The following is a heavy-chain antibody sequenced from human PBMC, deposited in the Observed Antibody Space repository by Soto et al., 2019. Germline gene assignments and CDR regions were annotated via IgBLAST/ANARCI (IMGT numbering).Heavy chain of an antibody. J-gene: IGHJ4*02. CDR1: GFNFNTYF. CDR3: ARDDEHGSNCVLAS. V-gene: IGHV3-30*13. D-gene: IGHD2-21*01. Sequence: QVQLVQSGGGVVQPGRSLRLSCAASGFNFNTYFMHWFRQAPGKGLEWVAMIVPNGRDKEYADSVKGRFTISRDHSTNRMYLQMDSLRPEHTAVYYCARDDEHGSNCVLASWGQGALVTVSS. CDR2: IVPNGRDK.